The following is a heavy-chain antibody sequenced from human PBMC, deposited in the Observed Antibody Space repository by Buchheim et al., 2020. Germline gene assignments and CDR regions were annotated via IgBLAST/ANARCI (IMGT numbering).Heavy chain of an antibody. D-gene: IGHD1-26*01. CDR1: GGSISSSSYY. V-gene: IGHV4-39*07. J-gene: IGHJ5*02. CDR3: ARALGGGAAPEYNWFDP. CDR2: IYYSGST. Sequence: QLQLQESGPGLVKPSETLSLTCTVSGGSISSSSYYWGWIRQPPGKGLEWIGSIYYSGSTYYNPSLKSRVTISVDTSKNQFSLKLSSVNAADTAVYYCARALGGGAAPEYNWFDPWGQGTL.